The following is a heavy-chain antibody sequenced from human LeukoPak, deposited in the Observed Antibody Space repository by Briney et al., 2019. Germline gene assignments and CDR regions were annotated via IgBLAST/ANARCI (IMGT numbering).Heavy chain of an antibody. D-gene: IGHD1-1*01. V-gene: IGHV3-23*01. CDR1: GFTFTTFA. CDR2: ISGSGYTT. J-gene: IGHJ6*02. CDR3: AKKRYEDGTSSPGYLDV. Sequence: PEGSLRLSCAASGFTFTTFAMNWARQAPGKGLEWVSVISGSGYTTHYADSVKGRFTISRDNFENMVYLQMNSLRAEDTAVYYCAKKRYEDGTSSPGYLDVWGQGTTVTASS.